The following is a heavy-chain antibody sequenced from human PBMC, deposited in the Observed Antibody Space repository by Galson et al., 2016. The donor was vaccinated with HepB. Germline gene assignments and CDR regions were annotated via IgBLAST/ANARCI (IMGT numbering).Heavy chain of an antibody. V-gene: IGHV3-30-3*01. CDR1: GFTFTCCS. Sequence: SLRLSCAASGFTFTCCSLHWVRQAPGKGLEWVAVISNDGSNKYYADSVKGRFTISRDNSKNTVYLQMNSLGADDTGVYSCAGANWKYAAYYFDFWGQGTLVTGSS. D-gene: IGHD1-7*01. CDR2: ISNDGSNK. CDR3: AGANWKYAAYYFDF. J-gene: IGHJ4*02.